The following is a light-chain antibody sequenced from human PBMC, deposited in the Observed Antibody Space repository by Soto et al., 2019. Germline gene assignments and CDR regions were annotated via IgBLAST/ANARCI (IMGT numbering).Light chain of an antibody. CDR3: QKYNSAPWT. CDR2: GAS. Sequence: DIQMTQSPSSLSASVGDRVTITCRASQGISYYLAWYQQKPGKVPKLLIYGASTLQSGVPSRFSGSGSDTYFTLTISSLQPGDVATYYCQKYNSAPWTFGQGPKVEIK. CDR1: QGISYY. V-gene: IGKV1-27*01. J-gene: IGKJ1*01.